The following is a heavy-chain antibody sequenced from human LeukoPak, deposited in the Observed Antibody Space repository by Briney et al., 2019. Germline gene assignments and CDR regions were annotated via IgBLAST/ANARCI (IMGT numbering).Heavy chain of an antibody. CDR1: GFTFSSYS. CDR2: ISSSSSYI. D-gene: IGHD6-13*01. Sequence: PGGSLRLSCAASGFTFSSYSMNWVRQAPGKGLEWVSSISSSSSYIYYADSVKGRFTISRDNAKNSLYLQMNSLIAEDTAVYYCAGGIAAAGGFDCWGQGTLVTVSS. J-gene: IGHJ4*02. CDR3: AGGIAAAGGFDC. V-gene: IGHV3-21*01.